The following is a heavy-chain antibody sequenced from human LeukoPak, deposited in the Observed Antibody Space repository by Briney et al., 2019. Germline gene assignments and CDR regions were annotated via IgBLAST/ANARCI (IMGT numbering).Heavy chain of an antibody. CDR1: GFTFSSYA. CDR3: AKELITMIVVVTLGAFDI. V-gene: IGHV3-23*01. Sequence: GGSLRLSCAASGFTFSSYAMSWVRQAPGKGLEWVSAISGSGGSTYYADSVKSRFTISRDNSKNTLYLQMNSLRAEDTAVYYCAKELITMIVVVTLGAFDIWGQGTMVTVSS. CDR2: ISGSGGST. J-gene: IGHJ3*02. D-gene: IGHD3-22*01.